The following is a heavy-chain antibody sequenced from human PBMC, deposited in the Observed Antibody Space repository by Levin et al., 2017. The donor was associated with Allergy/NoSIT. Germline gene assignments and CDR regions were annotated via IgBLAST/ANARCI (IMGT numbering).Heavy chain of an antibody. Sequence: GGSLRLSCAASGFTFSSYTMHWVRQAPGKGLEYVSAISNNGDRTYYASSVKGRFTISRDNAKNTLYLQMGSLRAEDMAVYYCARGTEEEWIRLPTDSWGQGTLVTVSS. J-gene: IGHJ4*02. V-gene: IGHV3-64*01. D-gene: IGHD5-12*01. CDR2: ISNNGDRT. CDR3: ARGTEEEWIRLPTDS. CDR1: GFTFSSYT.